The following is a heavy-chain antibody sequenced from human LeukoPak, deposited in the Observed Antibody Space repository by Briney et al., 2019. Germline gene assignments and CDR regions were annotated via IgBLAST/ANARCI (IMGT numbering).Heavy chain of an antibody. D-gene: IGHD5-18*01. V-gene: IGHV4-59*01. CDR1: GGSISSYY. CDR2: IYYSGST. J-gene: IGHJ4*02. CDR3: ARADRTLLRGYSYGLDY. Sequence: PSETLSLTCTVSGGSISSYYWSRIRQPPGKGLEWIGYIYYSGSTNYNPSLKSRVTISVDTSKNQFSLKLSSVTTADTAVYYCARADRTLLRGYSYGLDYWGQGTLVTVSS.